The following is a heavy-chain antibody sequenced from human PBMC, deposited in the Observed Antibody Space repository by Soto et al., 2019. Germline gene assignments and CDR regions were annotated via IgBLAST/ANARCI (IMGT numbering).Heavy chain of an antibody. J-gene: IGHJ4*03. D-gene: IGHD3-10*01. CDR1: RDSVSSDITS. CDR3: ARGNALDC. V-gene: IGHV6-1*01. Sequence: QGQLQQSGPGLVKPSQTLSLTCAISRDSVSSDITSWNWIRQSPSTGLEWLGRTYYRSKWFLDYATSVKSRITINADTSKKQCSLKLNAMTPEDTAVYYCARGNALDCWGQGTVVTVSS. CDR2: TYYRSKWFL.